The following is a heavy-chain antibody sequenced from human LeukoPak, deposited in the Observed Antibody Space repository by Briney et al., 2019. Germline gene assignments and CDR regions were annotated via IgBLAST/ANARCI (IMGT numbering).Heavy chain of an antibody. CDR1: GGSISSYY. CDR2: IYYSGST. CDR3: ARVSCSGGSCPFGSWFDP. V-gene: IGHV4-59*08. D-gene: IGHD2-15*01. J-gene: IGHJ5*02. Sequence: SETLSLTCTASGGSISSYYWSWIRQPPGKGLEWIGYIYYSGSTNYNPSLKSRVTISVDTSKNQFSLKLSSVTAADTAVYYCARVSCSGGSCPFGSWFDPWGQGTLVTVSS.